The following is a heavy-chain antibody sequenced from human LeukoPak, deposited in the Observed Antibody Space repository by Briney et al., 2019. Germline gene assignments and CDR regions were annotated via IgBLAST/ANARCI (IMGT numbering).Heavy chain of an antibody. Sequence: GGSLRLSCVASGFTFRIYLMTWVRQAPGKGLEWVANIKHDGSEKYYVDSVKGRFTFSRDNAKNSLYLQMNGLRAEDTAVYYCARAENWGFDYWGQGTLVAVSS. V-gene: IGHV3-7*04. CDR3: ARAENWGFDY. CDR1: GFTFRIYL. D-gene: IGHD7-27*01. CDR2: IKHDGSEK. J-gene: IGHJ4*02.